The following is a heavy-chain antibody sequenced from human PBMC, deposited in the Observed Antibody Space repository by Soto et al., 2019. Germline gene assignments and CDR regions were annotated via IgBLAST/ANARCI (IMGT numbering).Heavy chain of an antibody. CDR2: INHSGST. V-gene: IGHV4-34*01. J-gene: IGHJ4*02. Sequence: SETLSLTCAVYGGSFSGYYWSWIRQPPGKGLEWIGEINHSGSTNYNPSLKSRVTISVDTSKNQFSLKLSSVTAADTAVYYCARAAFDIVVVPAAMGPVAFDYWGQGTLVTVSS. CDR1: GGSFSGYY. CDR3: ARAAFDIVVVPAAMGPVAFDY. D-gene: IGHD2-2*01.